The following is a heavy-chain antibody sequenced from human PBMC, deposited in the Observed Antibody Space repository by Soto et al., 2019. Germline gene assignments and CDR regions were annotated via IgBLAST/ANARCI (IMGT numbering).Heavy chain of an antibody. CDR2: INPSGGST. Sequence: ASDKVSCQASRHTFTRYGINWVRQAPGQGLEWMGIINPSGGSTSYAQKFQGRVTMTRDTSTSTVYMELSSLRSEDSAVYYCARDEVVPAAPFDYWGQGTLVTVSS. CDR1: RHTFTRYG. D-gene: IGHD2-2*01. J-gene: IGHJ4*02. CDR3: ARDEVVPAAPFDY. V-gene: IGHV1-46*03.